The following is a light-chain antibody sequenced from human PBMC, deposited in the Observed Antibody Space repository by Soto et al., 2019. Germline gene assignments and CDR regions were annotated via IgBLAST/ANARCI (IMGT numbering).Light chain of an antibody. Sequence: DIQLTQSPSFLSASVGDRVTITCRASQGISSYLAWYQQKPGKAPKLLIYAASTLQSGVPSRFSGSGSGTEFTLTISSLQPDDFATYYCQQYYRYPPAFGPGTKVDIK. J-gene: IGKJ3*01. CDR1: QGISSY. CDR3: QQYYRYPPA. CDR2: AAS. V-gene: IGKV1-9*01.